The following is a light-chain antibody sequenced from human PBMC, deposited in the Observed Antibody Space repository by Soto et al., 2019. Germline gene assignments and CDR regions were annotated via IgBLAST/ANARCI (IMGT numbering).Light chain of an antibody. CDR3: QQYGSSPWT. J-gene: IGKJ1*01. CDR2: GAS. V-gene: IGKV3-20*01. Sequence: EIVLTQSPGTLSLSPGERATLSCRANQSVSSSYLAWYQQKPGQAPRLLIYGASSRATGIPDRFSGSGSGTHFTLTISRLEPEDFTVYYCQQYGSSPWTFGQGTKVEIK. CDR1: QSVSSSY.